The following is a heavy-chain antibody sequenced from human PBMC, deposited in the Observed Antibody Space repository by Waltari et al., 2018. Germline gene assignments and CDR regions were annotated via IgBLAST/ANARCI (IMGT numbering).Heavy chain of an antibody. CDR1: GGSISSTSYY. D-gene: IGHD2-15*01. CDR3: ARPGRVGGGSLMGMDY. J-gene: IGHJ4*02. Sequence: QLQLQESGPGLVKPSETLSLTCSVSGGSISSTSYYWGWNRQPPGKGLEWIGSFSYEANTYYTPSLKSRITISVDTSKNQFSLQLRSVTAADTAIYYCARPGRVGGGSLMGMDYWGQGTLVTVSS. V-gene: IGHV4-39*01. CDR2: FSYEANT.